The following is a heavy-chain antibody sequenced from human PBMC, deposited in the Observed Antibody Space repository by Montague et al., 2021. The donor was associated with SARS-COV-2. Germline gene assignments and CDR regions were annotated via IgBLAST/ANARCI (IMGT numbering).Heavy chain of an antibody. CDR2: IYYSGST. CDR3: ARGSWHIVVVTAIRDGYYGMDV. V-gene: IGHV4-59*12. Sequence: SETLSLTCTVSGDSISGFYWSWIRQPPGKGLEWIGYIYYSGSTNYNPSLKSRLTMSVDTSKNQFSLKLSSVTAADTAVYYCARGSWHIVVVTAIRDGYYGMDVWGQGTTVTVSS. D-gene: IGHD2-21*02. J-gene: IGHJ6*02. CDR1: GDSISGFY.